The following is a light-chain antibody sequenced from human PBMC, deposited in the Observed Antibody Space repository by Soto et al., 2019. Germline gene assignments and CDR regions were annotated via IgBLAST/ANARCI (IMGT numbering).Light chain of an antibody. V-gene: IGLV1-51*01. CDR1: SSNIGGNS. Sequence: QSVLTQPPSVSAAPGQKVTISCSVSSSNIGGNSVSWYQQLPGTAPKLLIYDDNKRPSGIPDRFSGSKSGTSATLGITGFQTGDEADYYCGSWDSSLSAYVFGTGTKSPS. CDR3: GSWDSSLSAYV. J-gene: IGLJ1*01. CDR2: DDN.